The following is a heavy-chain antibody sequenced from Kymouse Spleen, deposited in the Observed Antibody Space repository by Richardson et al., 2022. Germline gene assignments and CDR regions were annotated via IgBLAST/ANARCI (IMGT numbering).Heavy chain of an antibody. J-gene: IGHJ4*02. Sequence: QVQLVESGGGVVQPGRSLRLSCAASGFTFSSYGMHWVRQAPGKGLEWVAVIWYDGSNKYYADSVKGRFTISRDNSKNTLYLQMNSLRAEDTAVYYCARERTYYYDSSGYPYFDYWGQGTLVTVSS. CDR2: IWYDGSNK. CDR1: GFTFSSYG. V-gene: IGHV3-33*01. D-gene: IGHD3-22*01. CDR3: ARERTYYYDSSGYPYFDY.